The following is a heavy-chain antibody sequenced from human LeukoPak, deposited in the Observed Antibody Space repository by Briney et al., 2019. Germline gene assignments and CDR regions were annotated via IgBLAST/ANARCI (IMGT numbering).Heavy chain of an antibody. J-gene: IGHJ4*02. Sequence: SETLSLTRTVSGGSISSGSYYWSWIRQPAGKGLEWIGRIYTSGSTNYNPSLKSRVTISVDTSKNQFSLKLSSVTAADTAVYYCAREYCGGDCYSGEFDYWGQGTLVTVSS. D-gene: IGHD2-21*02. V-gene: IGHV4-61*02. CDR3: AREYCGGDCYSGEFDY. CDR2: IYTSGST. CDR1: GGSISSGSYY.